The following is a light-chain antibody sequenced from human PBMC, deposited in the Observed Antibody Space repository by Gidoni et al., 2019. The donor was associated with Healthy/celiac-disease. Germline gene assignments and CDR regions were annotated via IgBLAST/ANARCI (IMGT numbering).Light chain of an antibody. CDR1: QSVSSN. J-gene: IGKJ5*01. CDR2: GAS. Sequence: EIVMTQSPATLSVSPGERATLSCRASQSVSSNLAWYQPKPGQAPRLLIYGASTRATGIPARFSGSGSGTEFTLTISSLQSEDFAVYYCQQYNNWPPLITFGQXTRLEIK. CDR3: QQYNNWPPLIT. V-gene: IGKV3-15*01.